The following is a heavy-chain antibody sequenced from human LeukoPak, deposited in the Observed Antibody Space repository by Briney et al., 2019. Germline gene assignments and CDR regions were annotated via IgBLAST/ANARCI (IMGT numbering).Heavy chain of an antibody. CDR1: GDSVSTDSVA. CDR3: ASERYTSSRGSAWNYQLYGLGV. D-gene: IGHD1-7*01. J-gene: IGHJ6*02. Sequence: VNSPQTPPLTPAISGDSVSTDSVAWNWIRQSPSRGLEWLGRTYYTSPWYTDYAASVKSRISISPYTSKNQFSLQLRSVSPQDTAVYYCASERYTSSRGSAWNYQLYGLGVWGQGTTVTVSS. V-gene: IGHV6-1*01. CDR2: TYYTSPWYT.